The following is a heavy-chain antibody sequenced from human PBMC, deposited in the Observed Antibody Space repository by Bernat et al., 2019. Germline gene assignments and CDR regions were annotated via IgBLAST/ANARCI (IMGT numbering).Heavy chain of an antibody. D-gene: IGHD3-3*01. CDR3: ARGVSRYYDFWSGYSQNWFDP. J-gene: IGHJ5*02. CDR1: SYSISSGYY. V-gene: IGHV4-38-2*01. CDR2: IYPSGST. Sequence: QVQLQESGPGLVKPSETLSLSCAVSSYSISSGYYWGWIRQPPGKGLEWIGSIYPSGSTYYNPSLKSRVTISVDTSKNEFSLKLSSVTAADTAVYYCARGVSRYYDFWSGYSQNWFDPWGQGTRVTVSS.